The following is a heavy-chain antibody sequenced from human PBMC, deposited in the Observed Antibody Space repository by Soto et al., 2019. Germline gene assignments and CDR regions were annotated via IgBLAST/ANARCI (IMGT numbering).Heavy chain of an antibody. Sequence: ESGGGVVQPGRSLRLSCAASGFTFSSYGMHWVRQAPGKGLEWVAVIWYDGSNKYYADSVKGRFTISRDNSKNTLYLQMNSLRAEDTAVYYCARDFERYCGGDCYYRYFQHWGQGTLVTVSS. CDR1: GFTFSSYG. V-gene: IGHV3-33*01. D-gene: IGHD2-21*02. J-gene: IGHJ1*01. CDR3: ARDFERYCGGDCYYRYFQH. CDR2: IWYDGSNK.